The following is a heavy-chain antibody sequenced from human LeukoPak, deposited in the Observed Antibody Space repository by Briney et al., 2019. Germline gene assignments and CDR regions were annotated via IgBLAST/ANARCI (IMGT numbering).Heavy chain of an antibody. CDR3: ASDSSGWSDY. D-gene: IGHD6-19*01. V-gene: IGHV4-39*07. CDR1: GGSISSSSYY. CDR2: IYYSGST. J-gene: IGHJ4*02. Sequence: PSETLSLTCTVSGGSISSSSYYWGWIRQPPGKGLEWIGSIYYSGSTNYNPSLKSRVTISVDTSKNQFSLKLSSVTAADTAVYYCASDSSGWSDYWGQGTLVTVSS.